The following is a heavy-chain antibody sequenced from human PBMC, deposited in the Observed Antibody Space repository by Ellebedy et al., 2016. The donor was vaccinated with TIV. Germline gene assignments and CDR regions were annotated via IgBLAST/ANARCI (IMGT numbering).Heavy chain of an antibody. CDR2: INSDGSST. CDR3: ARAGSSGWEAYFDL. D-gene: IGHD6-19*01. J-gene: IGHJ2*01. Sequence: GESLKISCAASGFTFTQYWLHWVRQAQGKGPGWVSRINSDGSSTTYADSVKGRFTISRDNAKNTLYLQMNSLRAEDTAVYYCARAGSSGWEAYFDLWGRGTLVTVSS. CDR1: GFTFTQYW. V-gene: IGHV3-74*01.